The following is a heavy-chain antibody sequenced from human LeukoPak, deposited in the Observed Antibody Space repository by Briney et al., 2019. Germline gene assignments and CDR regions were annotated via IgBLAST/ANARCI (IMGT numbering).Heavy chain of an antibody. CDR1: GGSISSSTYY. J-gene: IGHJ4*02. CDR2: IYYSGST. D-gene: IGHD3-10*01. Sequence: PSETLSLTCTVSGGSISSSTYYWGWIRQPPGKGLEWIGSIYYSGSTYYNPSLKSRVTISVDTSKNQFSLKLSSVTAADTAVYYCARRFQGRRGYFDYWGQGTLVTVSS. V-gene: IGHV4-39*07. CDR3: ARRFQGRRGYFDY.